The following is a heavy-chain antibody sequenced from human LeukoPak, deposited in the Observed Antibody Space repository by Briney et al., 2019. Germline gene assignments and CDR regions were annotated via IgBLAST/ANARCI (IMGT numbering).Heavy chain of an antibody. CDR2: INSDGSGT. D-gene: IGHD3-10*01. CDR3: ARAWGSGSYYWFDP. V-gene: IGHV3-74*01. J-gene: IGHJ5*02. CDR1: GFTFSTSW. Sequence: GGSLRLSCAASGFTFSTSWMHWVRQAPGKGLVWVSRINSDGSGTTYADSVKGRFTISRDNAKNTLYLQMNSLRAEDTAVYYCARAWGSGSYYWFDPWGQGTLVTVSS.